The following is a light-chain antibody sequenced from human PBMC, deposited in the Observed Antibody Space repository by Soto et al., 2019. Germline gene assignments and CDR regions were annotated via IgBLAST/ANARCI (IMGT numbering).Light chain of an antibody. V-gene: IGLV2-14*03. Sequence: QSALTQPASVSGSPGQSITISCTGTSSDIGGHDDVSWYQQHPGKVPKLLIYGVTDRPSGVSNRFSGSKSGNVASLTISGLQGYGGAGYYRLPYKSCFTPHVFRTGTKLTVL. CDR1: SSDIGGHDD. CDR2: GVT. CDR3: LPYKSCFTPHV. J-gene: IGLJ1*01.